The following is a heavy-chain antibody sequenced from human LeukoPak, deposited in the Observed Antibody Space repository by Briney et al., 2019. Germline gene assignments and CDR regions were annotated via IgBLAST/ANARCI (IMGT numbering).Heavy chain of an antibody. CDR2: IYYSGNT. V-gene: IGHV4-59*08. CDR3: ARHDPRGEPARLGFFDY. CDR1: VGSISGYY. Sequence: SETLSLTCTAPVGSISGYYWSGFRRPPGKELKGFGYIYYSGNTNYNPSLKSRVTISVDTSKNQFSLNLSSVTAADTAVYYCARHDPRGEPARLGFFDYWGQGTLVTVSS. J-gene: IGHJ4*02. D-gene: IGHD6-6*01.